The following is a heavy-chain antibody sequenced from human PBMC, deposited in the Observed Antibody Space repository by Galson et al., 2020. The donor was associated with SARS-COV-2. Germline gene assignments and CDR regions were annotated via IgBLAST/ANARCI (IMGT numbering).Heavy chain of an antibody. CDR2: IRTKPYGMTT. CDR3: SRAMPTDLPDY. J-gene: IGHJ4*02. Sequence: GESLKISCTVSGFTFGDYVISWFRQAPGKGLEFVGFIRTKPYGMTTHYAASVRGSFTISRDDSNSIAYLQMNSLTTGDTAVYYCSRAMPTDLPDYWGQGTLVTVTS. CDR1: GFTFGDYV. V-gene: IGHV3-49*03. D-gene: IGHD3-3*01.